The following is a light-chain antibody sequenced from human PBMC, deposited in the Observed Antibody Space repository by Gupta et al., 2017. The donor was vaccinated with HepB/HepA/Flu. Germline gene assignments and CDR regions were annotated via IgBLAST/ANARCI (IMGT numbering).Light chain of an antibody. J-gene: IGLJ2*01. Sequence: QSVLTQPPAVAAAPGQTVTISCSGTTSNIGNNYVSWYQHRPGTAPQLLISQNDKRSSVLPDRFSGSKSASSATLSSXGXQTGDAXDYHCAGCDTKHTPVVFGGGTKLTVL. V-gene: IGLV1-51*02. CDR3: AGCDTKHTPVV. CDR2: QND. CDR1: TSNIGNNY.